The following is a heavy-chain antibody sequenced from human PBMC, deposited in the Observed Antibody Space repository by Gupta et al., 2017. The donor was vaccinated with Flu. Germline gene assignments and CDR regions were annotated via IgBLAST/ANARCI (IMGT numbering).Heavy chain of an antibody. CDR2: VSTSGTT. Sequence: QVQLQESGPGLAKPSETLSLTCAVSGGSLSYHYWTWIRQPAGGGLEWICRVSTSGTTIYNPSLETRVTMTLDTSKNYFSRNLKSVTAADTAVYFCARFFAGSPNAFDIWGQGTMVTVSS. CDR3: ARFFAGSPNAFDI. V-gene: IGHV4-4*07. CDR1: GGSLSYHY. J-gene: IGHJ3*02. D-gene: IGHD3-10*01.